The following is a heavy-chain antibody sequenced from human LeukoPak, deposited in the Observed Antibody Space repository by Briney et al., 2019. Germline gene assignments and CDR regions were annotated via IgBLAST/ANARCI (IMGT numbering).Heavy chain of an antibody. CDR1: GYSFTSYW. CDR2: IYPGDSDT. J-gene: IGHJ5*02. D-gene: IGHD3-3*01. Sequence: GESLKISCKGSGYSFTSYWIGWVRQMPGKGLEWMGIIYPGDSDTRYSPSFQGQATISADKSISTAYLQWSSLKASDTAMYYCARSYGITIFGVVTENWFDPWGQGTLVTVSS. V-gene: IGHV5-51*01. CDR3: ARSYGITIFGVVTENWFDP.